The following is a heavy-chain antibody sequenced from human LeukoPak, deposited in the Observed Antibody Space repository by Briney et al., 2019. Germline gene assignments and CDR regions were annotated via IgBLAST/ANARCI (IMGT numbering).Heavy chain of an antibody. V-gene: IGHV4-59*01. J-gene: IGHJ4*02. Sequence: SETLSLTCTVSGGSISSYYLSWIRQPPGKGLEWIGYIYYSGSTNYNPSLKSRVTISVDTSKNQFSLKLSSVTAADTAVYYCARGGSSGWSYYFDYWGQGTLVTVSS. CDR1: GGSISSYY. CDR3: ARGGSSGWSYYFDY. D-gene: IGHD6-19*01. CDR2: IYYSGST.